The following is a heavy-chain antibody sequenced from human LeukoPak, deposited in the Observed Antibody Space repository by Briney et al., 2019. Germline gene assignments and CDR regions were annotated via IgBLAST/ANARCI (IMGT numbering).Heavy chain of an antibody. V-gene: IGHV4-59*12. CDR3: ARVFISSPSSGWYDWFDP. CDR2: IYYSGST. Sequence: SETLSLTCTVSGGSISSYYWSWIRQPPGKGLEWIGYIYYSGSTNYNPSLKSRVTISVDTSKNQFSLKLNSVTPEDTAVYYCARVFISSPSSGWYDWFDPWGQGTLVTVSS. J-gene: IGHJ5*02. D-gene: IGHD6-19*01. CDR1: GGSISSYY.